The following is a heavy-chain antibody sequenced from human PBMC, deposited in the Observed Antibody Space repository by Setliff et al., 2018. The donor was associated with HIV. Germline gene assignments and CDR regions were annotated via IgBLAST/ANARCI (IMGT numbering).Heavy chain of an antibody. V-gene: IGHV1-69*06. D-gene: IGHD3-16*02. CDR1: GGTFSSYA. CDR3: ARTFIGAERYFDY. J-gene: IGHJ4*02. Sequence: SVKVSCKASGGTFSSYAISWVRQAPGQGLEWMGRIIPIFGTANYAQKFQGRLTITADKSTSTAYMELRSLGSDDTAVYYCARTFIGAERYFDYWGQGTLVTVSS. CDR2: IIPIFGTA.